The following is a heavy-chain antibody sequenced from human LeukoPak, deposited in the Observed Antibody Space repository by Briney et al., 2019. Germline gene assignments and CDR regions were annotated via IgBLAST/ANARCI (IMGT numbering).Heavy chain of an antibody. V-gene: IGHV3-53*01. CDR2: IYSGGST. Sequence: GGSLRLSCAASGFTVSSNYMSWVRQAPGKGLEWVSVIYSGGSTYYADSVKGRSTISRDNSKNTLYLQMNSLRAEDTAVYYCARDPGYDSNAFDIWGQGTMVTVSS. D-gene: IGHD3-22*01. CDR3: ARDPGYDSNAFDI. CDR1: GFTVSSNY. J-gene: IGHJ3*02.